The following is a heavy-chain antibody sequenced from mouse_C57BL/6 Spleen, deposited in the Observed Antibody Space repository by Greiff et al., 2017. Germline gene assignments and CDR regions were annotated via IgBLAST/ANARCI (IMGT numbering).Heavy chain of an antibody. V-gene: IGHV6-3*01. CDR1: GFTFSNYW. Sequence: EVKVEESGGGLVQPGGSMKLSCVASGFTFSNYWMNWVRQSPEKGLEWVAQIRLKSDNYATHYAESVKGRFTISRDDSKSSVYLQMNNLRAEDTGIYYCTIYYDYDDYFDYWGQGTTLTVSS. CDR2: IRLKSDNYAT. D-gene: IGHD2-4*01. J-gene: IGHJ2*01. CDR3: TIYYDYDDYFDY.